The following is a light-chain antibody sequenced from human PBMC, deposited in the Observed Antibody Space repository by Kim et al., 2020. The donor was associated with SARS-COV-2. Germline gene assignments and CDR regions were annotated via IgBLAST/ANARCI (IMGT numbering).Light chain of an antibody. CDR3: QQYGSSPWT. J-gene: IGKJ1*01. CDR2: GAS. V-gene: IGKV3-20*01. Sequence: FPGERAPLSCRARQSVSSSYLAWYQQKPGQAPRLLIYGASSRATGIPDRFSGSGSGTDFTLTISRLEPEDFAVYYCQQYGSSPWTFGQGTKVEIK. CDR1: QSVSSSY.